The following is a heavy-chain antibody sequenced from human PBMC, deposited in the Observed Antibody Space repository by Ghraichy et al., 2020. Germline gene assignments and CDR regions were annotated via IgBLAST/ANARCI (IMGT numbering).Heavy chain of an antibody. J-gene: IGHJ4*02. V-gene: IGHV3-11*01. CDR2: ISSRGRNI. Sequence: LSLTCAASGFTFSDNYMSWIRQAPGKGLEWISFISSRGRNIEYADSVKGRFTISRDNAENSVYLQMDSLTAEDTAIYYCARRHGFFDYWGQGTLVTVSS. D-gene: IGHD2-2*03. CDR1: GFTFSDNY. CDR3: ARRHGFFDY.